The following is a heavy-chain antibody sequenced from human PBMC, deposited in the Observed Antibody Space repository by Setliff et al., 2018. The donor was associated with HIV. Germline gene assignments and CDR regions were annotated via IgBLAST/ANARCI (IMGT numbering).Heavy chain of an antibody. J-gene: IGHJ4*02. CDR3: AREQGGYGGGFDY. Sequence: GESLKISCAASGFSFYEYTLHWVRQTPGKGLEWVSLITRDGGSTFYADSVKGRSTISRDNAKNSLYLQMSSLRAEDTAVYYCAREQGGYGGGFDYWGQGTLVTVSS. CDR2: ITRDGGST. CDR1: GFSFYEYT. V-gene: IGHV3-43*01. D-gene: IGHD5-12*01.